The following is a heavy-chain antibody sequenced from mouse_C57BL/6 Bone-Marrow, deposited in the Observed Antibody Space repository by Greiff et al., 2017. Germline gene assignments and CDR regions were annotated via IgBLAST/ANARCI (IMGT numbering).Heavy chain of an antibody. J-gene: IGHJ1*03. D-gene: IGHD3-3*01. CDR3: ARGGGPGWYFYF. Sequence: VQLQQPGAELVKPGASVKLSCKASGYTFTDYWMHWVKQRPGRGLAWIGRINPESGGTKYNEKFKGKATLTVDKASSTAYMQLSSLTSEDSAVYYCARGGGPGWYFYFGVRGTTATV. CDR1: GYTFTDYW. V-gene: IGHV1-72*01. CDR2: INPESGGT.